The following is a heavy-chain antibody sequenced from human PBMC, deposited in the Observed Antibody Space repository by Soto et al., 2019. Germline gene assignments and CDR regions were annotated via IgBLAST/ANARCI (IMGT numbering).Heavy chain of an antibody. CDR2: IDPSDSYT. CDR1: GYSFTSYW. CDR3: ARFPYGSGSYYNGKAYYYYGMDV. Sequence: GESLKISCKGSGYSFTSYWISWVGLMPGKGLGWMGGIDPSDSYTNYSPSFQGHVTISADKSISTAYLQWSSLKASDTAMYYCARFPYGSGSYYNGKAYYYYGMDVWGQGTTVTVSS. J-gene: IGHJ6*02. V-gene: IGHV5-10-1*01. D-gene: IGHD3-10*01.